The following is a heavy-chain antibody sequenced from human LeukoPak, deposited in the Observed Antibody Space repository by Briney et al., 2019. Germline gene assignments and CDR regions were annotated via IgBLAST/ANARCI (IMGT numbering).Heavy chain of an antibody. CDR3: ARIDGGHHLSPFDY. CDR1: GGSFSSSSYY. V-gene: IGHV4-39*01. J-gene: IGHJ4*02. Sequence: SETLSLTCTVSGGSFSSSSYYWGRIRQPPGKGLEWIGSFYYSGSTYYNPSLKSRVTISVDTSKNQFSLKLSSVTAADTAIYYCARIDGGHHLSPFDYWGQGTLVTVSS. CDR2: FYYSGST. D-gene: IGHD4-23*01.